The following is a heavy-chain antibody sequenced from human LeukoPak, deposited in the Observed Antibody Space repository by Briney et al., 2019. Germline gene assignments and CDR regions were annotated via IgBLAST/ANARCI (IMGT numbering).Heavy chain of an antibody. V-gene: IGHV3-30*18. J-gene: IGHJ4*02. D-gene: IGHD6-19*01. CDR3: AKLSHSSGDVY. CDR1: GFTFSRTG. Sequence: GGSLRLSCATSGFTFSRTGMNWVRQAPGKGLEWVAVISYDGSNKYYADSVKGRFTISRDNSENTLSLQMNSLRPEDTAFYYCAKLSHSSGDVYWGQCTLVTVSS. CDR2: ISYDGSNK.